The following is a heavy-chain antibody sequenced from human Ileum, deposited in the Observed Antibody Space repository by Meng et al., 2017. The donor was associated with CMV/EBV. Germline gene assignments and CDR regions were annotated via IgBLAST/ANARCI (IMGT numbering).Heavy chain of an antibody. V-gene: IGHV4-39*07. Sequence: SETLSLTDTVSGGSISSSNYYWGWIRQPPGKGLEWIGSIYYSGSTYYNPSLKSRVTISVDTSKNQFSLKLSSVTAADTAVYYCARGPTVKYFDYWGQGTLVTVSS. CDR1: GGSISSSNYY. D-gene: IGHD4-11*01. CDR2: IYYSGST. CDR3: ARGPTVKYFDY. J-gene: IGHJ4*02.